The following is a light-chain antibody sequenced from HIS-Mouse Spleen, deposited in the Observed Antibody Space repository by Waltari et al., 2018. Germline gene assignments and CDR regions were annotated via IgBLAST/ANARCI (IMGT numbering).Light chain of an antibody. V-gene: IGLV2-8*01. J-gene: IGLJ2*01. CDR3: SSYAGSNNLV. Sequence: QSALTQPPSASGSPGQSATTSCTGTSSDVGGSNYVSWYQQHPGKAPNLMIYEVSKRPSGVPDRFSGSKSGNTASLTVSGLQAEDEADYYCSSYAGSNNLVFGGGTKLTVL. CDR2: EVS. CDR1: SSDVGGSNY.